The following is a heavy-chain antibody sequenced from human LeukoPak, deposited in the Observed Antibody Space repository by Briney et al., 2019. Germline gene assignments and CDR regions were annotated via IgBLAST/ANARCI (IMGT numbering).Heavy chain of an antibody. CDR2: IYHSGST. V-gene: IGHV4-38-2*02. CDR1: GYSISSGYY. Sequence: SETLSLTCTVSGYSISSGYYRGWIRQPPGKGLEWIGSIYHSGSTYYNPSLKSRVTISVDTSKNQFSLKLSSVTAADTAVYYCARDLDGSGSYPYNWFDPWGQGTLVTVSS. J-gene: IGHJ5*02. D-gene: IGHD3-10*01. CDR3: ARDLDGSGSYPYNWFDP.